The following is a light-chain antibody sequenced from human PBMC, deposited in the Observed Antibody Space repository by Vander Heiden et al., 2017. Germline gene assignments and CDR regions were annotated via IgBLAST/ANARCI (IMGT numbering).Light chain of an antibody. Sequence: EILLTHSPATRSVYLGERLTLSCRASQSVGSHLAWYQQKPGQAPRLLIYAASTRATGIPARFSGSESGTEFTLTITSLQSEDFAVYYCQQYNNWPPEAFGQGTKVEIK. CDR2: AAS. J-gene: IGKJ1*01. CDR3: QQYNNWPPEA. V-gene: IGKV3-15*01. CDR1: QSVGSH.